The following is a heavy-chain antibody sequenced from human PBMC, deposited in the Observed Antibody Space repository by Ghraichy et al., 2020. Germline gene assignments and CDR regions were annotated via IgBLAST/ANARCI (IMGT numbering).Heavy chain of an antibody. J-gene: IGHJ6*02. CDR2: IKQDGSEK. CDR1: GFTFSSYW. CDR3: ARLFIAAQFYGMDV. Sequence: GESLNISCAASGFTFSSYWMSWVRQAPGKGLEWVANIKQDGSEKYYVDSVKGRFTISRDNAKNSLYLQMNSLRAEDTAVYYCARLFIAAQFYGMDVWGQGTTVTVSS. V-gene: IGHV3-7*03. D-gene: IGHD6-6*01.